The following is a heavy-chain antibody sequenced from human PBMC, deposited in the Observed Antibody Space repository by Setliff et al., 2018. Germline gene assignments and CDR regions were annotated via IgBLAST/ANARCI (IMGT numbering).Heavy chain of an antibody. Sequence: SETLSLTCIVSGDSISGYFWSWIRQAPGKGLEWIGYIQKRGSTTTKYNPSLGSRIYMSIDTSKNQFSLQLSSVSDGDTAVYYCARDQFSSGWYGPPESYFDCWCQGIQVTVSS. CDR1: GDSISGYF. V-gene: IGHV4-59*01. CDR2: IQKRGSTTT. CDR3: ARDQFSSGWYGPPESYFDC. J-gene: IGHJ4*02. D-gene: IGHD6-19*01.